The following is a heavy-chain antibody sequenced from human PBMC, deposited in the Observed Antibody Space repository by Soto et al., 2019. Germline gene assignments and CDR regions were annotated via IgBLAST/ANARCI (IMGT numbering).Heavy chain of an antibody. J-gene: IGHJ6*02. CDR1: GGSFSGYY. CDR3: ARGSAVAGTVGWYSRYYYGMDV. V-gene: IGHV4-34*01. D-gene: IGHD6-19*01. CDR2: INHSGST. Sequence: SETLSLTCAVYGGSFSGYYWSWIRQPPGKGLEWIGEINHSGSTNYNPSLKSRVTISVDTSKNQFSLKLSSVTAADTAVYYCARGSAVAGTVGWYSRYYYGMDVWGQGTTATVSS.